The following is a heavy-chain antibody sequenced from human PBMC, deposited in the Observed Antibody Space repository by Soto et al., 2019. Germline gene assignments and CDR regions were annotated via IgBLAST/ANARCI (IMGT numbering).Heavy chain of an antibody. J-gene: IGHJ4*02. CDR3: ARWGTTGGLDV. V-gene: IGHV3-30*19. Sequence: QVQLVESGGGVVQPGTSLRLSCVGSGFTFRSFFIHWVRQAPGKGLEWVALTSYDGSNKYYDDFVKGRFTISRDNSRNTVDLQMDSLRLEDTALYSCARWGTTGGLDVWGQGTLVSVSS. CDR1: GFTFRSFF. CDR2: TSYDGSNK. D-gene: IGHD3-16*01.